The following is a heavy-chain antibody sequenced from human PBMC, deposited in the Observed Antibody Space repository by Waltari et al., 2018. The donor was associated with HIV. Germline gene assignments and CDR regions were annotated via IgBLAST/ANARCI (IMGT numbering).Heavy chain of an antibody. CDR2: IYHSGST. J-gene: IGHJ4*02. CDR1: GYSISSGYY. D-gene: IGHD2-15*01. V-gene: IGHV4-38-2*01. Sequence: QVQLQESGPGLVKPSETLSLTCAVSGYSISSGYYWGWIRQPPGRGMGWIGSIYHSGSTDHNRSHKSRGTISVDTSSNQFSLKLSSGTAADTAGYYCARQIQGRGGSCHDAYFDYWGQGTLVTVSS. CDR3: ARQIQGRGGSCHDAYFDY.